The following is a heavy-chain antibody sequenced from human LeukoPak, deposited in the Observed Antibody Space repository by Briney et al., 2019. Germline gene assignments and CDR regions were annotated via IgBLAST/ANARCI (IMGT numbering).Heavy chain of an antibody. J-gene: IGHJ4*02. Sequence: PGGSLRLSCAASGFTFSSYSMNWVRQAPGKGLEWVSSISSSSSSYIYYADSVKGRFTISRDNAKNSLYLQMNSLRAEDTAVYYCARVSRGYCSSTSCYAGDYWGQGTLVTVSS. CDR2: ISSSSSSYI. V-gene: IGHV3-21*01. D-gene: IGHD2-2*01. CDR3: ARVSRGYCSSTSCYAGDY. CDR1: GFTFSSYS.